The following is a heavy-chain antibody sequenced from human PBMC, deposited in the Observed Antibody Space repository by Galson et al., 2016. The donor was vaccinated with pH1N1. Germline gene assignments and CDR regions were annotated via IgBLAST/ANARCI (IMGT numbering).Heavy chain of an antibody. D-gene: IGHD2-2*02. CDR3: ARLTTYTNSRDHYYGLDV. J-gene: IGHJ6*02. CDR1: GGTFSWYA. CDR2: IMAMFGKV. V-gene: IGHV1-69*13. Sequence: SVKVSCKASGGTFSWYAISWVRQAPGQGLEWMGGIMAMFGKVNYAQKFQGRVTITADGSTTTGYMELSSLRSEDTAVYYCARLTTYTNSRDHYYGLDVWGQGTTVTVSS.